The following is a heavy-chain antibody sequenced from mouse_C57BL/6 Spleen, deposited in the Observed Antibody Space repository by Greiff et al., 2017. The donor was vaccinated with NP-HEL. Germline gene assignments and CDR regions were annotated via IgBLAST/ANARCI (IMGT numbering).Heavy chain of an antibody. CDR3: APIYDGYPWFAY. CDR2: IDPEDGET. Sequence: VQLQQSGAELVKPGASVKLSCTASGFNITDYYMHWVKQRTEQGLEWIGRIDPEDGETKYAPKFPGKATITADPSSNPAYLQLSSLTSEDTAVYYCAPIYDGYPWFAYWGQGTLVTVSA. J-gene: IGHJ3*01. V-gene: IGHV14-2*01. D-gene: IGHD2-3*01. CDR1: GFNITDYY.